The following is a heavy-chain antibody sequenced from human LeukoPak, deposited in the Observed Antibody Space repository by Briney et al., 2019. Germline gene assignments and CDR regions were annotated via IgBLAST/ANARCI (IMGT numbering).Heavy chain of an antibody. Sequence: ASVKVSCKASGYTFTSYDINWVRQATGQGLEWMGWMYPNSGNTGYAQKFQGRVTLTRNTSISTAYMELSSLRSEDTAVYYCARGGDRYTYFQHWGQGTLVTVSS. J-gene: IGHJ1*01. CDR2: MYPNSGNT. D-gene: IGHD5-24*01. CDR1: GYTFTSYD. V-gene: IGHV1-8*01. CDR3: ARGGDRYTYFQH.